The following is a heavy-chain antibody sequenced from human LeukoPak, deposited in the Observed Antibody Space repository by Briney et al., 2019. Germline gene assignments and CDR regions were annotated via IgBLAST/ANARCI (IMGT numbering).Heavy chain of an antibody. J-gene: IGHJ6*04. Sequence: PGGSLRLSCAASGFRFDYYRMNWVRQAPGKGLEWVSSISSSSSYIHYADSVKGRFTISRDNAKNSLYLQMNSLRAEDTAVYYCAELGITMIGGVWGKGTTVTISS. CDR1: GFRFDYYR. CDR2: ISSSSSYI. V-gene: IGHV3-21*01. CDR3: AELGITMIGGV. D-gene: IGHD3-10*02.